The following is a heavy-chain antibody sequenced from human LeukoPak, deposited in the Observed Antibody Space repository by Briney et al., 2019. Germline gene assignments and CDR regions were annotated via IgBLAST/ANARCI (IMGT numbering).Heavy chain of an antibody. J-gene: IGHJ6*04. Sequence: GGSLRLSCAASGFTFSDYYMSWIRQAPGKGLEWVSYISSSSYTNYADSVKGRFTISRDNAKNSLYLQMNSLRAEDTAVYYCARDDRSGLPDYYYGMDVWGKGTTVTVSS. CDR2: ISSSSYT. CDR3: ARDDRSGLPDYYYGMDV. CDR1: GFTFSDYY. V-gene: IGHV3-11*06. D-gene: IGHD6-19*01.